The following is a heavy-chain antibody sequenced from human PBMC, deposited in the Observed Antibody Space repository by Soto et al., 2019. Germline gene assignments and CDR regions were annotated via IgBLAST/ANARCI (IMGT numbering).Heavy chain of an antibody. CDR2: ISDSGGST. CDR1: GFTVSSYA. J-gene: IGHJ4*02. Sequence: EVQLLESGGGLVQPGGSLRLSCAASGFTVSSYAMTWVRQAPGKGLEWVSAISDSGGSTYYADSVKGRFTISRDNSKNTLYLQMNSLTAEDTAVYYCAKEPLLSGWYYFDYWGQGTLVTVSS. CDR3: AKEPLLSGWYYFDY. D-gene: IGHD6-19*01. V-gene: IGHV3-23*01.